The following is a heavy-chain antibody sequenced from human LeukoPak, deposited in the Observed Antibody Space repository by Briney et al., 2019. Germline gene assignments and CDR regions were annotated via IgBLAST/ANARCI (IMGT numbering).Heavy chain of an antibody. CDR3: AREQGTGTSSRYFDY. V-gene: IGHV4-30-4*01. CDR1: GGSISSGDYY. Sequence: PSETLSLTCTVSGGSISSGDYYWSWIRQPPGKGLEWIGYIYYSGSTYYNPSLKSRVTMSVDTSKNQFSLKLNSVTAADTAVYYCAREQGTGTSSRYFDYWGQGTLVTVSS. CDR2: IYYSGST. J-gene: IGHJ4*02. D-gene: IGHD1-1*01.